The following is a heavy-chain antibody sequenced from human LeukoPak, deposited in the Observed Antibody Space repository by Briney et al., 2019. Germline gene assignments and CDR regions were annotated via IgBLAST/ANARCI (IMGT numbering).Heavy chain of an antibody. J-gene: IGHJ5*02. V-gene: IGHV1-69*06. Sequence: SVKVSCKASGYTFTRYYMHWVRQAPGQGLEWMGGIIPIFGTANYAQKFQGRVTITADKSTSTAYMELSSLRSEDTAVYYCARGTPSSWYAWGQGTLVTVSS. CDR1: GYTFTRYY. CDR2: IIPIFGTA. D-gene: IGHD6-13*01. CDR3: ARGTPSSWYA.